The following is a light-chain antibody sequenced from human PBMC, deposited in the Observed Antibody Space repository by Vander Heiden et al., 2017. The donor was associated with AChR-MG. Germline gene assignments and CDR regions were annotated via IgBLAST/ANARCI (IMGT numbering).Light chain of an antibody. V-gene: IGLV2-14*03. CDR2: DVN. J-gene: IGLJ3*02. CDR1: SNDVGGYNY. Sequence: QSGLTQPASVSGSPGQSITTSCTGTSNDVGGYNYVSWYQQFPGKAPKLMVYDVNNRPSGVSTRFSGSKSGNTASLTISGLQAEDEADYYCSSYTSTSTPWVFGGGTKLTVL. CDR3: SSYTSTSTPWV.